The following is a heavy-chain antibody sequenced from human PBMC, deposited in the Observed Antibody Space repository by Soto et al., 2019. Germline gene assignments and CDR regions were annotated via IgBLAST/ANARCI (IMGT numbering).Heavy chain of an antibody. CDR3: ARVYWTVTNFYEWYFDL. Sequence: QVQLQESGPGLVKPSETLSLTCTVSGGSVSSGSYYWSWIRQPPGKGLEWIGYIYYSGSTNYHPFLKCRVTISVDSSKIRFSLKLCSVTAADTAVYYCARVYWTVTNFYEWYFDLWGRGTLVTVSS. V-gene: IGHV4-61*01. CDR2: IYYSGST. CDR1: GGSVSSGSYY. J-gene: IGHJ2*01. D-gene: IGHD4-17*01.